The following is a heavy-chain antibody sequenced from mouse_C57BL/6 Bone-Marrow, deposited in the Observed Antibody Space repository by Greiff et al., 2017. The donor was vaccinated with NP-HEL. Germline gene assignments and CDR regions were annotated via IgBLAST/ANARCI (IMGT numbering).Heavy chain of an antibody. J-gene: IGHJ4*01. CDR1: GFSLTSYG. Sequence: VQLQESGPGLVQPSQSLSITCTVSGFSLTSYGVHWVRQSPGKGLEWLGVIWSGGSTDYNAAFISRLSISKDNSKSQVFFKMNSLQADDTAIYYCASNLYYYGSSYAMDYWGQGTSVTVPS. CDR3: ASNLYYYGSSYAMDY. D-gene: IGHD1-1*01. V-gene: IGHV2-2*01. CDR2: IWSGGST.